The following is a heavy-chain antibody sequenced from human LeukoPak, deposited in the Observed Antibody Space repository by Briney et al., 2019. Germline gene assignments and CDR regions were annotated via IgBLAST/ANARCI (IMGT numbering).Heavy chain of an antibody. V-gene: IGHV1-46*01. CDR2: NNPSGGRT. CDR1: GYTFSNYY. D-gene: IGHD1-26*01. J-gene: IGHJ4*02. Sequence: ASVKVSCKASGYTFSNYYIHWVRQAPGQGLEWMGVNNPSGGRTTYAQKFQGRVTMTRDTSTSTGYMDLSSLRSDDTAVYYCSRELGGSYFDYWGQGTLVTVSS. CDR3: SRELGGSYFDY.